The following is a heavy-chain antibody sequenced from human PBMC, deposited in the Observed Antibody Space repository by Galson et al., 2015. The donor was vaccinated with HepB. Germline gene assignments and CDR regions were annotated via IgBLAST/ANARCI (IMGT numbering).Heavy chain of an antibody. CDR1: GFTFSSSG. CDR3: AREEYSGYEGY. D-gene: IGHD5-12*01. J-gene: IGHJ4*02. V-gene: IGHV3-33*01. CDR2: IWYDGSNK. Sequence: SLRLSCAASGFTFSSSGMHWVRQAPGKGLEWVAVIWYDGSNKYYADSVKGRFTISRDNSKNTLYLQMNSLRAEDTAVYYCAREEYSGYEGYWGQGTLVTVSS.